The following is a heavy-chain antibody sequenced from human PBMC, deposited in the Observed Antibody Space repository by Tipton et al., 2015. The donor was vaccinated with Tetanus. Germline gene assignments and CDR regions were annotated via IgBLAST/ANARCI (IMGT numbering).Heavy chain of an antibody. CDR2: IKQDGSEK. CDR3: ARENWKLDY. J-gene: IGHJ4*02. CDR1: GFIFSSYT. V-gene: IGHV3-7*01. D-gene: IGHD1-1*01. Sequence: SLRLSCAVSGFIFSSYTMNWVRQAPGKGLEWVANIKQDGSEKYYVDSVKGRFTISRDNAKNSLYLQMNSLRAEDTAVYYCARENWKLDYWGQGTLVTVSS.